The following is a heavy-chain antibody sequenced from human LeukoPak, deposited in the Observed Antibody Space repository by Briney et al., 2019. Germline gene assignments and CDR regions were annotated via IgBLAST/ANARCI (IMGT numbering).Heavy chain of an antibody. Sequence: ASVKVSCKASGYTFTSYYMHWVRQAPGQGLEWMGIINPSGGSTSYAQKFQGRVTMTRDTSTSTVYMELSSLRSEGTAVYYCASWGLIYYYGMDVWGQGTTVTVSS. V-gene: IGHV1-46*01. J-gene: IGHJ6*02. CDR1: GYTFTSYY. CDR3: ASWGLIYYYGMDV. D-gene: IGHD2-8*01. CDR2: INPSGGST.